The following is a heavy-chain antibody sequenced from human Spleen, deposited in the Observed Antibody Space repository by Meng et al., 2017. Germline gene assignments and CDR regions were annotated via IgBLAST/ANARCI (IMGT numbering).Heavy chain of an antibody. CDR3: ARGYWGAVRYFDY. CDR2: LYTSGST. D-gene: IGHD7-27*01. CDR1: GGSISSGSYY. Sequence: SETLSLTCTVSGGSISSGSYYWSWIRQSAGKGLEWIGHLYTSGSTNYNPSLKSRVTMSVDTSKNQFSLKLSSVTAADTAVYYCARGYWGAVRYFDYWGQGTLVTVSS. J-gene: IGHJ4*02. V-gene: IGHV4-61*09.